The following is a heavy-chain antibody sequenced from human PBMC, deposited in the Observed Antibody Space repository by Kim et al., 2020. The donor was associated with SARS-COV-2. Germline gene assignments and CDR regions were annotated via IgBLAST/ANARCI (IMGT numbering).Heavy chain of an antibody. Sequence: ASVKVSCKASGYTFTSYAMNWVRQAPGQGLEWMGWINTNTGNPTYAQDFTGRFVFSLDTSVSTAYLQISSLKAEDTAVYYCARVLVMVRGVRGYGMDVWGQGTTVTVSS. CDR1: GYTFTSYA. D-gene: IGHD3-10*01. CDR3: ARVLVMVRGVRGYGMDV. V-gene: IGHV7-4-1*02. J-gene: IGHJ6*02. CDR2: INTNTGNP.